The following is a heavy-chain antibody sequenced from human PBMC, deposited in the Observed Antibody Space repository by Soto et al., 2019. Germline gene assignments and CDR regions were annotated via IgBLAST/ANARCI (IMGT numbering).Heavy chain of an antibody. CDR1: GFTFSNYG. J-gene: IGHJ4*02. Sequence: GESLKISCVGSGFTFSNYGMHWVRQPPGKGLGWVALISDDGDKRYYADSVRGRLIISRDNSKDTLYLQMNSLGPDDTAVYFCAKARVRIVGANSFDYWGQGTPVTVSS. D-gene: IGHD1-26*01. V-gene: IGHV3-30*18. CDR3: AKARVRIVGANSFDY. CDR2: ISDDGDKR.